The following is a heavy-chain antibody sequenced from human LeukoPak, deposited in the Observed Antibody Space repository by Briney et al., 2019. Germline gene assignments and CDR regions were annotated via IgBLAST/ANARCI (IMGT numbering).Heavy chain of an antibody. CDR2: IYTSGST. Sequence: NPSQTLSLTCTVSGGSISSGSYYWSWIRQPAGKGLEWIGRIYTSGSTNYNPSLKSRVTISLDTSKNQFSLRLSSVTAADMAVYYCARTQRFNHYYYYYMDVWGKGTTVTVSS. CDR1: GGSISSGSYY. V-gene: IGHV4-61*02. D-gene: IGHD3-3*01. CDR3: ARTQRFNHYYYYYMDV. J-gene: IGHJ6*03.